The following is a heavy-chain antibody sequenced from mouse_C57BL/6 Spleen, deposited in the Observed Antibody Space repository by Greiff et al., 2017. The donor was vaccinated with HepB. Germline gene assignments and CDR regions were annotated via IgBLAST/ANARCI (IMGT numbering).Heavy chain of an antibody. CDR1: GFTSSDYG. Sequence: LVESGGGLVKPGGSLKLSCAASGFTSSDYGMHWVRQAPEKGLEWVAYISSGSSTIYYADTVKGRFTISRDNAKNTLFLQMTSLRSEDTAMYYCARPGWLLPYYFDYWGQGTTLTVSS. J-gene: IGHJ2*01. CDR2: ISSGSSTI. D-gene: IGHD2-3*01. CDR3: ARPGWLLPYYFDY. V-gene: IGHV5-17*01.